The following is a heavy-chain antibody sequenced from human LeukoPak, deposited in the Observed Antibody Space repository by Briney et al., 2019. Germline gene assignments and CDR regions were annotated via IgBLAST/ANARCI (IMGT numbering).Heavy chain of an antibody. V-gene: IGHV3-30*02. CDR1: GFTFSSYA. Sequence: GGSLRLSCAASGFTFSSYAMHWVRQAPGKGLEWVAFIRYDGNNKYYVDSVKGRFTISRDNSKNTLYLVMNSLRAEDTAVYYCAKETYDAFNPWGQGTLVTVSS. CDR3: AKETYDAFNP. CDR2: IRYDGNNK. J-gene: IGHJ3*01.